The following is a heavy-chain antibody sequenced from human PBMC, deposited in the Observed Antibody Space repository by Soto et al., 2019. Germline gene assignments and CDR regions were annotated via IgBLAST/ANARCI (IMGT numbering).Heavy chain of an antibody. CDR2: ISYDGSNK. J-gene: IGHJ4*02. D-gene: IGHD2-8*01. CDR1: GFTFSSYA. V-gene: IGHV3-30-3*01. CDR3: AREGYCTNGVCYYFDY. Sequence: PGGSLRLSCASSGFTFSSYAMHLVRQAPGKGLEWVAVISYDGSNKYYADSVKGRFTISRDNSKNTLYLQMNSLRAEDTAVYYCAREGYCTNGVCYYFDYWGQGTLVTVSS.